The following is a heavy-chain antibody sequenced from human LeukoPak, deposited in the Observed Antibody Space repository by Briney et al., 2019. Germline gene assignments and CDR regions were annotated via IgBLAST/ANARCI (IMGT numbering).Heavy chain of an antibody. CDR1: GFTFSSYS. J-gene: IGHJ4*02. CDR2: ISGIISYI. CDR3: ASAYGDYSSFDY. Sequence: GRSLRLSCAASGFTFSSYSMNWVRQAPGKGLEWVSSISGIISYIYYADSVKGRFTISRDNAKNSLYLQMNSLRAEDTAVYYCASAYGDYSSFDYWGQGTLVIVSS. D-gene: IGHD4-17*01. V-gene: IGHV3-21*01.